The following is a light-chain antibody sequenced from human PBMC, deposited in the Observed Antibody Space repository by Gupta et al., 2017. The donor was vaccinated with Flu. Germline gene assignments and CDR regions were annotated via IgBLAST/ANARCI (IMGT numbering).Light chain of an antibody. Sequence: QSVLTQPPSVSAAPGQKVTISCSGSSSNIGNNYVSWYQQLPGTAPKLLIYENNKRPSGIPDRFSGSESGTSATLGITGLQTGDEADYYCGTWDSSLSAYEVFGGGTKLTVL. J-gene: IGLJ2*01. CDR3: GTWDSSLSAYEV. V-gene: IGLV1-51*02. CDR1: SSNIGNNY. CDR2: ENN.